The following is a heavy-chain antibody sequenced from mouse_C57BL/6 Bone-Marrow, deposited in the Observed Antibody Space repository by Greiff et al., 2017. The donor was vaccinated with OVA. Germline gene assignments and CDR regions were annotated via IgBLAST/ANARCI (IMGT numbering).Heavy chain of an antibody. CDR3: ARRGSTVGGWYFDV. J-gene: IGHJ1*03. CDR1: GFTFSDYG. CDR2: ISNLAYSI. V-gene: IGHV5-15*01. Sequence: EVQRVESGGGLVQPGGSLKLSCAASGFTFSDYGMAWVRQAPRKGPEWVAFISNLAYSIYYADTVTGRFTISRENAKNTLYLEMSSLRSEDTAMYYCARRGSTVGGWYFDVWGTVTTVTVSS. D-gene: IGHD1-1*01.